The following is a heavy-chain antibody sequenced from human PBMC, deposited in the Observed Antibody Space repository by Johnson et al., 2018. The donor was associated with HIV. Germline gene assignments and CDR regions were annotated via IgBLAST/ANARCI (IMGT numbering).Heavy chain of an antibody. CDR2: ISSAGTDK. CDR1: GFTFSSFG. J-gene: IGHJ3*02. D-gene: IGHD1-26*01. Sequence: QMLLVESGGGVVQPGRSLRLSCAVSGFTFSSFGMHWVRQAPGKGLEWMAVISSAGTDKYYADSVEGRFTISRDNSKNTLHLQMNSLRAKDTAVYYCARVQSLQWELLDGDAFDIWGQGTMVTVSS. CDR3: ARVQSLQWELLDGDAFDI. V-gene: IGHV3-30*03.